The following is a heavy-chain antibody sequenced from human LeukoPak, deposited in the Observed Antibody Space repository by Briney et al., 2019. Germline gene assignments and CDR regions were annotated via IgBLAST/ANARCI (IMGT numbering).Heavy chain of an antibody. Sequence: PGTSLRLSCAASGFAFNTYAMHWVRQAPGKGLEWVTLIWHDGSHKFYIDSVRGRFTISRDNSKNTVYLQMHSLRAGDTAVYYCAREIFGSGSSPYFWGQGTLVTVSS. CDR3: AREIFGSGSSPYF. CDR2: IWHDGSHK. CDR1: GFAFNTYA. D-gene: IGHD3-10*01. J-gene: IGHJ4*02. V-gene: IGHV3-33*01.